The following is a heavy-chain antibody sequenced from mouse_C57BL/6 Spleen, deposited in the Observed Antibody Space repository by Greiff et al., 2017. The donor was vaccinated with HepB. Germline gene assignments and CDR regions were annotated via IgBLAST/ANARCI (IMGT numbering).Heavy chain of an antibody. CDR2: IDPSDSET. CDR1: GYTFTSYW. V-gene: IGHV1-52*01. CDR3: ARRGLYGSSTGYCDV. D-gene: IGHD1-1*01. J-gene: IGHJ1*03. Sequence: VQLQQSGAELVRPGSSVKLSCKASGYTFTSYWMHWVKQRPIQGLEWIGNIDPSDSETHYNQKFKDKATLTVDKSSSTAYMQLSSLTSEDSAVYYCARRGLYGSSTGYCDVWGTGTTVTVSS.